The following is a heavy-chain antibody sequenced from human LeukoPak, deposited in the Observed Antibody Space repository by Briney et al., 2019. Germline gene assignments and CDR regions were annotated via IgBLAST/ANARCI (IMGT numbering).Heavy chain of an antibody. D-gene: IGHD3-10*01. CDR2: ISYDGSNK. Sequence: AGGSLRLSCAASGYTFSSYGMHWVRQAPGKGLEWVAVISYDGSNKYYADSVKGRFTISRDNSKNTLYLQMNSLRAEDTAVYYCARSYGSGSYYTSVWGQGTLVTVSS. J-gene: IGHJ4*02. CDR3: ARSYGSGSYYTSV. CDR1: GYTFSSYG. V-gene: IGHV3-30*03.